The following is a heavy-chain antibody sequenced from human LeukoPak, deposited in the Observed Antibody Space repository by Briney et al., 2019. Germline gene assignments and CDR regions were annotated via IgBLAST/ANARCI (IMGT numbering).Heavy chain of an antibody. V-gene: IGHV3-21*01. CDR1: GLTFSSYA. Sequence: SGGSLRLSCAASGLTFSSYAMSWVRQAPGKGLEWVSSISSSSSYIYYADSVKGRFTISRDNAKNSLYLQMNSLRAEDTAVYYCARGEVYGDYGGDTFTFDYWGQGTLVTVSS. J-gene: IGHJ4*02. D-gene: IGHD4-17*01. CDR3: ARGEVYGDYGGDTFTFDY. CDR2: ISSSSSYI.